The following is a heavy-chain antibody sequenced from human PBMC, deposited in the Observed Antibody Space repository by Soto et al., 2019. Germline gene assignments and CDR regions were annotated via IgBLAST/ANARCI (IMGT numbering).Heavy chain of an antibody. J-gene: IGHJ4*02. V-gene: IGHV3-23*01. CDR3: ATYMVTRAHDY. D-gene: IGHD2-21*02. CDR2: ILASGGYT. Sequence: PGGSLRLSCAASGFTFSTYAMTWVRQTPGKGLEWVSNILASGGYTYYADAVKGRFTISRDNSKNTVYLQVNSLRAEDTAIYCCATYMVTRAHDYWGQGTLVTVSS. CDR1: GFTFSTYA.